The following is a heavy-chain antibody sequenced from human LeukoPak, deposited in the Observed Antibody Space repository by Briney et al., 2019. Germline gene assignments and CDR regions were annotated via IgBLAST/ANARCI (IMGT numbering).Heavy chain of an antibody. V-gene: IGHV1-2*02. CDR1: GYTFTDYY. Sequence: ASVKVSCKVSGYTFTDYYMHWVRQAPGQGLEWMAWIYLKSGGTRCAQNFQGRVTMTRDTSTSTAFMEVSRLRSDDTAVYYCARDYDGYDDYRKWDYWGQGTLVTVSS. CDR3: ARDYDGYDDYRKWDY. CDR2: IYLKSGGT. J-gene: IGHJ4*02. D-gene: IGHD4-17*01.